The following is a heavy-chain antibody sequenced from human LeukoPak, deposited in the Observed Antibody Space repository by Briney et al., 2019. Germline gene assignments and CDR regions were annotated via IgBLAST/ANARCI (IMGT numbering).Heavy chain of an antibody. J-gene: IGHJ3*01. CDR2: IKDKNDDGPT. Sequence: GGSLTLSCSASGITCNYAWRMGVRHARGKGLEWVGRIKDKNDDGPTDYAEPVKRISSILRDDFNNIVELQVSSVKTQYSVYDYCTIAVLHAWGQGTMVSASS. CDR3: TIAVLHA. CDR1: GITCNYAW. V-gene: IGHV3-15*01. D-gene: IGHD2-8*01.